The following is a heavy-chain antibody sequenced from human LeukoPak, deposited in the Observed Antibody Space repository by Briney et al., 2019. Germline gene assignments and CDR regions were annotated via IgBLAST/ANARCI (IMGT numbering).Heavy chain of an antibody. CDR3: ARDSGFSGAQRGEF. V-gene: IGHV3-30*04. CDR1: GFTFSNYA. Sequence: GGSLRLSCAASGFTFSNYAIHWVRRPPGKGLEWVAVISYDGSNKFYADSVKGRFTISRDNSKNSLYLQMNSLRADDTAVYYCARDSGFSGAQRGEFWGQGTLVTVSS. CDR2: ISYDGSNK. J-gene: IGHJ4*02. D-gene: IGHD3-10*01.